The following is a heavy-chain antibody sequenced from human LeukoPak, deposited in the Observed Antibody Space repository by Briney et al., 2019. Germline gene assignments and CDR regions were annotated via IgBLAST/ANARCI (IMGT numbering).Heavy chain of an antibody. J-gene: IGHJ4*02. V-gene: IGHV3-23*01. CDR3: AKGPAKYSGYDYFEY. Sequence: GGSLRLSCAASGFSFSSFAMSWVRQAPGKGREWVSVISGLGDSTNYAESVKGRFTISRDNSKNTVYLLMNSLRGEGTAVYYCAKGPAKYSGYDYFEYWGQGTLVTVSS. D-gene: IGHD5-12*01. CDR2: ISGLGDST. CDR1: GFSFSSFA.